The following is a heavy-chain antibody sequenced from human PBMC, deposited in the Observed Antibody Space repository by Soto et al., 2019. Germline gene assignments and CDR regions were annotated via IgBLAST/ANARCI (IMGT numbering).Heavy chain of an antibody. CDR2: ISSSSSYI. Sequence: GASLSLSCVASGFTLSSYSMNWVRQAPGKGLEWVSSISSSSSYIYYADSVKGRFTISRDNAKNSLYLQMNSLRAEDTAVYYCAREMGHLENMVRGVQTYYYYYGMDVWGQGTTVTVSS. CDR1: GFTLSSYS. CDR3: AREMGHLENMVRGVQTYYYYYGMDV. V-gene: IGHV3-21*01. D-gene: IGHD3-10*01. J-gene: IGHJ6*02.